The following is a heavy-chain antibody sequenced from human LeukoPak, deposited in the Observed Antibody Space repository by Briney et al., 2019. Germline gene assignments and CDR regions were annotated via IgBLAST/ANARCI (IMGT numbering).Heavy chain of an antibody. Sequence: SVKVSCKASGGTFSSYTISWVRQAPGQGLEWMGRIIPILGIANYAQKFQGRVTITADKSTSTAYMELSSLRSEDTAVYYYARDKIAAAGNFDYWGQGTLVTVSS. CDR3: ARDKIAAAGNFDY. CDR2: IIPILGIA. D-gene: IGHD6-13*01. J-gene: IGHJ4*02. V-gene: IGHV1-69*04. CDR1: GGTFSSYT.